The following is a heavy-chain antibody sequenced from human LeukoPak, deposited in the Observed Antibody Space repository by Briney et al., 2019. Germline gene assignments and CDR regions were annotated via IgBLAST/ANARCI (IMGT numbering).Heavy chain of an antibody. Sequence: PSETLSLTCAVYGGSLSGYYWSWIRQPPGKGLEWIGEINHSGSTNYNPSLKSRVTISVDTSKNQFSLKLSSVTAADTAVYYCARGVYYDFWSGYRQVSSNAFDIWGQGTMVTVSS. CDR1: GGSLSGYY. D-gene: IGHD3-3*01. V-gene: IGHV4-34*01. CDR2: INHSGST. J-gene: IGHJ3*02. CDR3: ARGVYYDFWSGYRQVSSNAFDI.